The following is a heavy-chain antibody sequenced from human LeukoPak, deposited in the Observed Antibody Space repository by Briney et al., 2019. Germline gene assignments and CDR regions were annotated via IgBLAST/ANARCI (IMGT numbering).Heavy chain of an antibody. J-gene: IGHJ6*03. D-gene: IGHD2-2*01. CDR3: AKEKYQLLFDYYYYMDV. CDR1: GFTFSSYA. CDR2: ISGSGGST. Sequence: GGSLRLSCAASGFTFSSYAMSWVRQAPGKGLEWVSAISGSGGSTYYADSVKGRFTISRDNSKNTLYLQMNSLRAEDTAVYYCAKEKYQLLFDYYYYMDVWGKGTTVTVSS. V-gene: IGHV3-23*01.